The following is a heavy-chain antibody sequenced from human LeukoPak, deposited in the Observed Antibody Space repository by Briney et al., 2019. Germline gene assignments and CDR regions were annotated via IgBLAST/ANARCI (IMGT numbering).Heavy chain of an antibody. J-gene: IGHJ4*02. CDR1: GFTLSSSA. CDR2: INNVGSHI. V-gene: IGHV3-21*04. D-gene: IGHD3-10*01. Sequence: PGGSPRLSCAASGFTLSSSAMNWVRQAPGKGLEWVSSINNVGSHIYYAGSVKGRFTISRDNTKNSLYLQMNSLRAEDTAVYYCARFVRGSGSYYSDYWGQGTLVTVSS. CDR3: ARFVRGSGSYYSDY.